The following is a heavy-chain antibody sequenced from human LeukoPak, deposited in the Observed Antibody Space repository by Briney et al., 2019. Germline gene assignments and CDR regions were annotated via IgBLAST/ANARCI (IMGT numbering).Heavy chain of an antibody. D-gene: IGHD3-10*01. CDR3: ARRFGESFTFYYYGMDV. Sequence: GGSLRLSCAASGFTFSSYAMSWVRQAPGKGLEWVSAISRSGGSTYYADSVKGRFTISRDNSKNTLYLQMNSLRAEDTAVYYCARRFGESFTFYYYGMDVWGQGTTVTVSS. CDR2: ISRSGGST. J-gene: IGHJ6*02. CDR1: GFTFSSYA. V-gene: IGHV3-23*01.